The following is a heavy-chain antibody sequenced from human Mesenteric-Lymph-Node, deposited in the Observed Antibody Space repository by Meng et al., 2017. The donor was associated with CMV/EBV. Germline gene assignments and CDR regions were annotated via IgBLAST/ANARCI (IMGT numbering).Heavy chain of an antibody. D-gene: IGHD4-11*01. J-gene: IGHJ4*02. V-gene: IGHV3-21*01. CDR1: GFIFSSHT. CDR2: IGGTNGAT. CDR3: ARDIPFSSYDY. Sequence: SCAASGFIFSSHTMNWVRQAPGKGLEWVSSIGGTNGATFYADSVKGRFTISRDNTDNSLFLQMNSLRAEDTAVYYCARDIPFSSYDYWGQGTLVTVSS.